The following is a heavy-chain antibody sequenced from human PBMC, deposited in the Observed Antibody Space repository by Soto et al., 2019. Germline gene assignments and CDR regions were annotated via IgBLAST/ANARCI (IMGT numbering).Heavy chain of an antibody. CDR3: AIRASYYDSSGYFDY. V-gene: IGHV3-74*01. J-gene: IGHJ4*02. CDR2: INSDGSST. D-gene: IGHD3-22*01. Sequence: PGGSMRVSCAASGFTFSSYWMHWVRQAPGKGLVWVSRINSDGSSTSCADSVKGRFTISRDNAKNTLYLQMNSLRAEDTAVYYCAIRASYYDSSGYFDYWGQGTLVTVSS. CDR1: GFTFSSYW.